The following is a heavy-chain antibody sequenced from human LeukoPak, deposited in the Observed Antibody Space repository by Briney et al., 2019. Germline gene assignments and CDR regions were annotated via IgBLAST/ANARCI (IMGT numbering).Heavy chain of an antibody. V-gene: IGHV1-2*02. CDR3: ARDGIRYFDWLPTDY. CDR2: INPNSGGT. J-gene: IGHJ4*02. Sequence: GASVKVSCKASGYTFTGYYMHWVRQAPGQGLEWMGWINPNSGGTNYAQKFQGRVTMTRDTSISTAYMELSRLRSDDTALYFQARDGIRYFDWLPTDYWGQGTLVTVSS. CDR1: GYTFTGYY. D-gene: IGHD3-9*01.